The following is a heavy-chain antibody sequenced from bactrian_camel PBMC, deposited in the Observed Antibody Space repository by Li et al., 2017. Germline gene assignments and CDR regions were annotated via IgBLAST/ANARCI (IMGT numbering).Heavy chain of an antibody. Sequence: HVQLVESGGGSVQAGGSLRLSCAASGYTYNRNCMAWFRQAPGKEREGVARIYTGTGGTSYADSVKGRFTISQDNSKRTAFLQMDNLRPNDTAIYYCTTDEQVCVAVVVGVDLPDGGVWGRGTQVTVS. V-gene: IGHV3S1*01. CDR1: GYTYNRNC. CDR2: IYTGTGGT. CDR3: TTDEQVCVAVVVGVDLPDGGV. D-gene: IGHD2*01. J-gene: IGHJ4*01.